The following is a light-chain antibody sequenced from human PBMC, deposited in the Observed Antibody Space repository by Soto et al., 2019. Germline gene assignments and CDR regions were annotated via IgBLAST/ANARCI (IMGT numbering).Light chain of an antibody. CDR2: GAS. CDR1: QSISIS. Sequence: IHMTPSQSSMFASVGDRFTITCRVSQSISISLNWYQLKPGKAPNLLMYGASYLKSGVPTRFSGSGSGTDFTLTISSLQPEDFATYYCQQTYTTPEITFGQGTRLEIK. V-gene: IGKV1-39*01. CDR3: QQTYTTPEIT. J-gene: IGKJ5*01.